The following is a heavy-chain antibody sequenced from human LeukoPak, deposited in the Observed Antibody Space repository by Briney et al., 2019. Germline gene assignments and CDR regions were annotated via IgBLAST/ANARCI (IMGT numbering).Heavy chain of an antibody. V-gene: IGHV1-46*01. CDR3: ARSPYCSSANSPFDL. CDR2: MNPGGGST. Sequence: GASVKVSCKASGYTFTNYYMHWVRQTPGQGLEWMAIMNPGGGSTTYAQKLQGRATMTRDTSADTSTTTVYMELNSLRSEDTAVYYCARSPYCSSANSPFDLWGQGTLVTVSS. D-gene: IGHD2-2*01. CDR1: GYTFTNYY. J-gene: IGHJ5*02.